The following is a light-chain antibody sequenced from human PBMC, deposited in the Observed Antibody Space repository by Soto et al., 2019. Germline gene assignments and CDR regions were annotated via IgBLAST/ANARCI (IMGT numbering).Light chain of an antibody. CDR1: GSDIATFNY. V-gene: IGLV2-14*01. Sequence: QSALAQPASMSGSPGQSITISCTGSGSDIATFNYVSWYQRYPGKAPKLLIYQVTSRASGVSHRFSGSKSGNTAALTISGLQPEDEAEYYCNSYSSTSFYVFGTGTKVTVL. J-gene: IGLJ1*01. CDR3: NSYSSTSFYV. CDR2: QVT.